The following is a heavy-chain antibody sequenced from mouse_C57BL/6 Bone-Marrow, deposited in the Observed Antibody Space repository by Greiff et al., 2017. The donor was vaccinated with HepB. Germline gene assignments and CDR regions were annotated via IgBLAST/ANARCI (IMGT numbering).Heavy chain of an antibody. CDR1: GYSFTGYF. CDR2: INPYNGDT. D-gene: IGHD1-1*01. CDR3: ARWGFITTVGDYYAMDY. V-gene: IGHV1-20*01. J-gene: IGHJ4*01. Sequence: VQLQQSGPELVKPGDSVKISCKASGYSFTGYFMNWVMQSHGKSLEWIGRINPYNGDTFYNQKFKGKATLTVDKSSSTAHMELRSLTSEDSAVYYCARWGFITTVGDYYAMDYWGQGTSVTVSS.